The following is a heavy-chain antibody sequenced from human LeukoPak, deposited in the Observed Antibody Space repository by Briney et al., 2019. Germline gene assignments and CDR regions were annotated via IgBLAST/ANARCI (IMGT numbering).Heavy chain of an antibody. V-gene: IGHV4-4*02. D-gene: IGHD2-8*01. Sequence: SGTLSLTCAVSGGSISSSYWWSWVRQPPGKGLEWIGEIYHSGSTSYNPSLKSRVTISVDKSKNQFSLKLSSVTAADTAVYYCASSNDYIWFDLWGQGTLVTVSS. CDR3: ASSNDYIWFDL. J-gene: IGHJ5*02. CDR2: IYHSGST. CDR1: GGSISSSYW.